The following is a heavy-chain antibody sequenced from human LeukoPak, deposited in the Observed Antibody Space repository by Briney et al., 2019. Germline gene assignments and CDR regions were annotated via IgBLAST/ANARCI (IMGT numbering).Heavy chain of an antibody. Sequence: GGSLRLSCAAPGFSFSSYGMHWVRQASGKGLEWVAFIRYDGNDKFYAESVKGRFTISRDSSRNTLYLQMKSLRPEDTAVYYCAKDLMRDRWFGESWGQGTLVTVSS. CDR2: IRYDGNDK. CDR3: AKDLMRDRWFGES. CDR1: GFSFSSYG. J-gene: IGHJ5*02. D-gene: IGHD3-10*01. V-gene: IGHV3-30*02.